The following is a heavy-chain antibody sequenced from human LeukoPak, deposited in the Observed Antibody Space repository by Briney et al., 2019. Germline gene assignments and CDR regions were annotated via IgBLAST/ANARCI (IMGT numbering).Heavy chain of an antibody. D-gene: IGHD3-22*01. CDR2: IGTAGDT. J-gene: IGHJ4*02. CDR1: GFTFSSYD. V-gene: IGHV3-13*01. Sequence: GGSLRLSCAASGFTFSSYDMHWVRQATGKGLEWVSAIGTAGDTYYPGSVKGRFTISRENAKNSLYLQMNSLRAGDTAVYYCARGTSGKKTYYYDSSGYYPYDYWGQGTLVTVSS. CDR3: ARGTSGKKTYYYDSSGYYPYDY.